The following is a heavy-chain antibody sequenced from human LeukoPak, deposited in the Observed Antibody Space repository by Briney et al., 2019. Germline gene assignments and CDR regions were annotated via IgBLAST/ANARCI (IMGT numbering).Heavy chain of an antibody. D-gene: IGHD6-13*01. CDR1: GYSFSSYW. J-gene: IGHJ4*02. V-gene: IGHV5-51*01. CDR2: IYPGDSET. Sequence: GESLKISCKGSGYSFSSYWIGWVRQMPGKGLEWMGIIYPGDSETTYSPSFQGQVTFSADKSISTAYLLWRSLKASDTAMYYCARRIAAAGAFDYWGQGTLVTVSS. CDR3: ARRIAAAGAFDY.